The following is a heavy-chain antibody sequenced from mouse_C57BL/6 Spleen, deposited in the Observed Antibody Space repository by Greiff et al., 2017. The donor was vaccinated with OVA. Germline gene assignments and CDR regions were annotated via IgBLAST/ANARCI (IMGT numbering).Heavy chain of an antibody. Sequence: VQLQQSGAELVRPGTSVKVSCKASGYAFTNYLIEWVKQRPGQGLEWIGVIDPGSGGTNYNEKFKGKATLTADKSSSTAYMKLSSLTSEDSAVYVSARSKQLEGYWYFDVWGTGTTVTVSS. V-gene: IGHV1-54*01. CDR3: ARSKQLEGYWYFDV. CDR1: GYAFTNYL. J-gene: IGHJ1*03. D-gene: IGHD6-1*01. CDR2: IDPGSGGT.